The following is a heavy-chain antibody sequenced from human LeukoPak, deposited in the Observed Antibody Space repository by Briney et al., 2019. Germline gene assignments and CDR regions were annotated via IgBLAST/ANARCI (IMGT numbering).Heavy chain of an antibody. Sequence: GGSLRLSCAASGFTFSSYSMNWVRQAPGKGPEWVSCISSSSSTIYYADSVKGRVNISRDNAKNSLYLQMNSLRAEDTAVYYCVIDRGARWGQGTLVTVS. CDR1: GFTFSSYS. CDR2: ISSSSSTI. J-gene: IGHJ4*02. V-gene: IGHV3-48*04. CDR3: VIDRGAR.